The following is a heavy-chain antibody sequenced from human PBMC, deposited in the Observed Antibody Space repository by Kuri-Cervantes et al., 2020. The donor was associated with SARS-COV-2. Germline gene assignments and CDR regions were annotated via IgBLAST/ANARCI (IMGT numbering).Heavy chain of an antibody. CDR2: TYYRSKWYD. D-gene: IGHD7-27*01. CDR1: GDSVSSKIAA. Sequence: SCAISGDSVSSKIAAWNWIRQSPSRGLEWLGRTYYRSKWYDDYAVSVKSRISINPDTSENQFSLHLNSVTPEDTAVYYCARGTNWPPDGWFDPWGQGTLVTVSS. V-gene: IGHV6-1*01. J-gene: IGHJ5*02. CDR3: ARGTNWPPDGWFDP.